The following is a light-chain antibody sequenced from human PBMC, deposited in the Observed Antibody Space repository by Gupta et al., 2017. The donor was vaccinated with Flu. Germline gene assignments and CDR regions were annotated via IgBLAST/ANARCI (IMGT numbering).Light chain of an antibody. J-gene: IGLJ3*02. CDR1: SSDIGAGYD. Sequence: QSVLTQPPSVSGAPGQRLTISCTGSSSDIGAGYDVHWYQQVPGTPPKLLIYGNNNRPSGVPDRFSGSESGTSASLAITGLQAEDEADYYCQSYDSSLSGSVFGGGTKLTVL. CDR3: QSYDSSLSGSV. V-gene: IGLV1-40*01. CDR2: GNN.